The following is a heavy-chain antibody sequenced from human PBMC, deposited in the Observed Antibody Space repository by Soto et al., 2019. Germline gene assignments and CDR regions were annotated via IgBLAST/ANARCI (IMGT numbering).Heavy chain of an antibody. CDR2: INHSGST. Sequence: SETLSLTCAVYGGSFSGYYWSWIRQPPGKGLEWIGEINHSGSTNYNPSLKSRVTISVDTSKNQFSLKLSSVTAADTAEYYCARGFVPPFYGSGSYYNRANYYYYMDVWGKGTTVTVSS. J-gene: IGHJ6*03. D-gene: IGHD3-10*01. V-gene: IGHV4-34*01. CDR1: GGSFSGYY. CDR3: ARGFVPPFYGSGSYYNRANYYYYMDV.